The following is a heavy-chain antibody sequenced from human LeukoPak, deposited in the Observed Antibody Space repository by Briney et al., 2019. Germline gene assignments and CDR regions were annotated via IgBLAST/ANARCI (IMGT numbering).Heavy chain of an antibody. V-gene: IGHV3-64D*06. CDR2: ISSNGGST. CDR3: VKDGDIVVVPAAMGPFDY. Sequence: GGSLRLSCSVSGFTFSSYAMPWVRQAPGKGLEYVSAISSNGGSTYYADSVKGRFTISRDNSKNTLYLQMSSLRAEDTAVYYCVKDGDIVVVPAAMGPFDYWGQGTLVTVSS. J-gene: IGHJ4*02. CDR1: GFTFSSYA. D-gene: IGHD2-2*01.